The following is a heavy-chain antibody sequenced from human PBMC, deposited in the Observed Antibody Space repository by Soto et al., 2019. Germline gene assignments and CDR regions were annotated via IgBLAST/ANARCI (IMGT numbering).Heavy chain of an antibody. D-gene: IGHD5-18*01. V-gene: IGHV3-74*01. CDR1: GFTFSSYW. J-gene: IGHJ5*02. CDR2: INSDGSST. Sequence: GSLRRSCVGSGFTFSSYWMHWVRQAPGKGLVWVSRINSDGSSTSYADSVKGRFTISRDNAKNTLYLQMNSLRAEDTAVYYCARAGYSYGPHANWFDPWGQGTLVTVSS. CDR3: ARAGYSYGPHANWFDP.